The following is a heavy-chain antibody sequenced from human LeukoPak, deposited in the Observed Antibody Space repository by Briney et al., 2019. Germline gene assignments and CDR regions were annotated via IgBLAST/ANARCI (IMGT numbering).Heavy chain of an antibody. Sequence: GGSLRLSCVASGFTFSRYWMHWVRQAPGKGLVWVSRITNDGKYTRDADSVKGRFTISRDNAKNTLYLQMNGLRAEDTALYYCAIEAAGTGNYYFDLWGQGTLVTASS. D-gene: IGHD6-13*01. V-gene: IGHV3-74*01. CDR3: AIEAAGTGNYYFDL. CDR1: GFTFSRYW. CDR2: ITNDGKYT. J-gene: IGHJ4*02.